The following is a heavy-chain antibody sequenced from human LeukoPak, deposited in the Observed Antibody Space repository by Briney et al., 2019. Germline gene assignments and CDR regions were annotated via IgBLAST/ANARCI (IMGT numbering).Heavy chain of an antibody. J-gene: IGHJ4*02. Sequence: GGSLRLSCAASGFTFSNFGMHWVRQAPGKGLEWVAVISLDGGQKYYADSVKGRFTISRDNSKNTLYLQMNSLRAEDTAVYYCARDLRIVGAQLGYWGQGTLVTVSS. CDR1: GFTFSNFG. V-gene: IGHV3-30*03. CDR3: ARDLRIVGAQLGY. D-gene: IGHD1-26*01. CDR2: ISLDGGQK.